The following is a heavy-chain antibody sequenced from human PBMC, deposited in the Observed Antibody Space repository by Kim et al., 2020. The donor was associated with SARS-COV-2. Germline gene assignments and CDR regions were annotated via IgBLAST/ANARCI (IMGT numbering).Heavy chain of an antibody. CDR2: IKSKPDGETT. V-gene: IGHV3-15*01. CDR1: GFGFTFSNAW. J-gene: IGHJ5*01. CDR3: TTRSGSYYNGWLDS. D-gene: IGHD3-10*01. Sequence: GGSLRLSCAASGFGFTFSNAWMHWVRQAPGKGLEWVGRIKSKPDGETTDYAAPVKGRFAIPRDDSRNTLYLQMNSLKSEDTAIYYCTTRSGSYYNGWLDS.